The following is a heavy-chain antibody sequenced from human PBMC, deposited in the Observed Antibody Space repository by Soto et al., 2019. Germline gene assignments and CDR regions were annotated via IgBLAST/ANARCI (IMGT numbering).Heavy chain of an antibody. D-gene: IGHD5-12*01. CDR1: GFTFSNAW. Sequence: GGSLRLSCAASGFTFSNAWMSWVRQAPGKGLEWVGRIKSKTDGGTTDYAAPVKGRFTISRDDSKNTLYLQMNSLKTEDTAVYYCTTEDPRFIYEYFDYWGQGTLVTVSS. CDR3: TTEDPRFIYEYFDY. CDR2: IKSKTDGGTT. J-gene: IGHJ4*02. V-gene: IGHV3-15*01.